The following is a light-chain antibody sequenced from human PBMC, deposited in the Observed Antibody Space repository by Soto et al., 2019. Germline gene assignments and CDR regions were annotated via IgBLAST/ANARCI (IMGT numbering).Light chain of an antibody. V-gene: IGLV1-47*01. J-gene: IGLJ2*01. Sequence: QLVLTQPTSASGTPGQTVTISCSGRSSNIGSNYVYWYQQLPGTAPRLLMYRADQRPSGVPDRFSGSKSGTSASLAISGLRSEDEADYYCAAWDDIVSGLVFGGGTKVTVL. CDR1: SSNIGSNY. CDR3: AAWDDIVSGLV. CDR2: RAD.